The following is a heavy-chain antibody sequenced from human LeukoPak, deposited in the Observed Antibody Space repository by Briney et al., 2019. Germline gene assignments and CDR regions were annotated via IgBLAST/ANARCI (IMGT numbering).Heavy chain of an antibody. CDR2: ISYDGSNK. V-gene: IGHV3-30-3*01. CDR3: AKDRKGATRAYFDY. J-gene: IGHJ4*02. Sequence: PGGSLRLSCAASGFTFSSYAMHWVRQAPGKGLEWVAVISYDGSNKYYADSVTGRFTISRDNSKNTLYLQMNSLRAEDTAVYYCAKDRKGATRAYFDYWGQGTLVTVSS. D-gene: IGHD5-12*01. CDR1: GFTFSSYA.